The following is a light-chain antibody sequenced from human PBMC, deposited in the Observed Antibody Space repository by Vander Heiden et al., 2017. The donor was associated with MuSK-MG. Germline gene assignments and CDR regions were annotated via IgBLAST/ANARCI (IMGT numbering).Light chain of an antibody. V-gene: IGKV1-39*01. CDR1: QTISSH. CDR3: QQRDSTPIT. CDR2: AAS. J-gene: IGKJ2*01. Sequence: DIQMTQSPSSLSASIGDRVTITCRASQTISSHLNWYQQKPGKAPKLLIYAASSLQSGVPSRFSGSGSGTDFTLTISRLQPEDFATYYCQQRDSTPITFGQGTKMEIK.